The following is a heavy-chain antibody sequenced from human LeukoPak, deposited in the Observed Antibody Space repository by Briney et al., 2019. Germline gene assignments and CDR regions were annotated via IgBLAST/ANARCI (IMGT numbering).Heavy chain of an antibody. Sequence: GGSLRLSCAASGSTFSSYAMSWVRQAPGKGLEWVSAISGSGGSTYYADSGKGRFTISRDNSKNTLYLQMNSLRSEDTAVYYCAEDLYDFWSGRKGSWYFDLWGRGTLVTVSS. CDR1: GSTFSSYA. V-gene: IGHV3-23*01. J-gene: IGHJ2*01. CDR3: AEDLYDFWSGRKGSWYFDL. CDR2: ISGSGGST. D-gene: IGHD3-3*01.